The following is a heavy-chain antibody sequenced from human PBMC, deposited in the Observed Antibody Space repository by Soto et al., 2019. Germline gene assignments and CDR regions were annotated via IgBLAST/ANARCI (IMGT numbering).Heavy chain of an antibody. CDR2: ISFDGSNQ. CDR1: GFMFNAYG. CDR3: VKAGTMAGTGTTPRSFDI. Sequence: PGGSLRLSCAASGFMFNAYGMHWARQAPGNGLEWVAVISFDGSNQYYEESVKGRFTISRDNSKNTLYLQMHSLRAEDTAVNFCVKAGTMAGTGTTPRSFDIWGRGTMVTVSS. D-gene: IGHD1-1*01. V-gene: IGHV3-30*18. J-gene: IGHJ3*02.